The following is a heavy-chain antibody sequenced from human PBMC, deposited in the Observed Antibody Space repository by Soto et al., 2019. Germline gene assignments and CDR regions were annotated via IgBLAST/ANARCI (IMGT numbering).Heavy chain of an antibody. Sequence: GGSLRLSCAASGFTFSSFGMNWVRQAPGKGLESVSSLSADGGSTFYADSVKGRFSISRDNAKNTLFLQMNSLRAEDTAVYYCSKSKESTMCGVVIYYFEYWGQGNLVTVSS. V-gene: IGHV3-23*01. D-gene: IGHD3-3*01. J-gene: IGHJ4*02. CDR1: GFTFSSFG. CDR3: SKSKESTMCGVVIYYFEY. CDR2: LSADGGST.